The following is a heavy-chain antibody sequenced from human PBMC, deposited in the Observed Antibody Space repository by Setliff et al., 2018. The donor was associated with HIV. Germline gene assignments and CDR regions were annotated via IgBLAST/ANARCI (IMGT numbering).Heavy chain of an antibody. CDR1: GYTFTTYG. J-gene: IGHJ4*02. CDR2: ISPYNGNT. Sequence: ASVKVSCKASGYTFTTYGISWVRQAPGQGLQWLGWISPYNGNTNYAQNLQGRVTMTTDTSTSTAYMELRSLRSDDTAVYYCARDWWELPALDCWGQGTRVTVSS. V-gene: IGHV1-18*01. CDR3: ARDWWELPALDC. D-gene: IGHD2-15*01.